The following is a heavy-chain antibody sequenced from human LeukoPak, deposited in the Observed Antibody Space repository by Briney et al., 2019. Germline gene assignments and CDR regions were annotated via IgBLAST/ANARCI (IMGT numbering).Heavy chain of an antibody. CDR3: TRRATAAGDFDY. J-gene: IGHJ4*02. CDR1: GDSVPSNSAA. CDR2: TYYRSKWYN. Sequence: SQTLSLTCAISGDSVPSNSAAWNWIRQSPSRGLEWLGRTYYRSKWYNDYAVSVKSRITINPDTSKNQFSLQLNSVTPEDTAVYYCTRRATAAGDFDYRGQGTLVTVPS. D-gene: IGHD6-13*01. V-gene: IGHV6-1*01.